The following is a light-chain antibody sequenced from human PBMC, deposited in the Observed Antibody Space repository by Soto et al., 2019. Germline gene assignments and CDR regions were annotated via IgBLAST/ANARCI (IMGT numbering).Light chain of an antibody. CDR2: GAS. CDR3: QQYNNWPPWT. CDR1: QSVSIN. V-gene: IGKV3-15*01. Sequence: EIVMTPSPATLSVSPGERATLSCRASQSVSINLAWYQQKPGQAPRLLIYGASTRATGVPARFSGSGSGTEFTLTISSLQSEDVAVYYCQQYNNWPPWTFGQGTKVEIK. J-gene: IGKJ1*01.